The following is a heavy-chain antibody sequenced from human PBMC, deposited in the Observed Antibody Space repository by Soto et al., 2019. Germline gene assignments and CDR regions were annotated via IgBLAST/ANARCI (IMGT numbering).Heavy chain of an antibody. CDR3: ARDRILEWSPRERGMDV. CDR1: GFSLSNARMG. Sequence: QVTLKESGPVLVKPTETLTLTCTVSGFSLSNARMGVSWIRQPPGKALEWLAHIFSNDEKPYSTSLKSRLTISNDTSKSQVVLTMTNMDPVDTATYYCARDRILEWSPRERGMDVWGQGTTVTVSS. D-gene: IGHD3-3*01. J-gene: IGHJ6*02. CDR2: IFSNDEK. V-gene: IGHV2-26*01.